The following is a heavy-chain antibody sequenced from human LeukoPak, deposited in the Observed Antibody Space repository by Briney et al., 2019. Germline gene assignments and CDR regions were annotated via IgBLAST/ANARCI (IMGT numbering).Heavy chain of an antibody. CDR1: GGSFSGYY. CDR3: ARQNYGAAPLRY. V-gene: IGHV4-34*01. D-gene: IGHD4/OR15-4a*01. CDR2: INHSGRT. Sequence: SETLSLTCAVYGGSFSGYYWSWIRQPPGKGLEWIGEINHSGRTNYNRSLKSRDTISVDAYKNQFSLTQSSVTAADTAVYYCARQNYGAAPLRYWGQGSLVTDSS. J-gene: IGHJ4*02.